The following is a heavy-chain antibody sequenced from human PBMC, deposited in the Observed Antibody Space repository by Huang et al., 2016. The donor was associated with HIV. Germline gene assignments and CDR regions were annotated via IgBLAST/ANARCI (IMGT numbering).Heavy chain of an antibody. V-gene: IGHV3-30*02. J-gene: IGHJ6*03. Sequence: QVQLVESGGGVVQPGGSLRLSCGASGFMFENFGMHWVRPAPGKGLEGVAFIRSDVSNEYNGESVKGRFSISRDNFENMVYLQMNSLGDGYTAIYYCARAVDGFNSKGFYMDVWGKGTAVIVSS. CDR3: ARAVDGFNSKGFYMDV. D-gene: IGHD5-12*01. CDR1: GFMFENFG. CDR2: IRSDVSNE.